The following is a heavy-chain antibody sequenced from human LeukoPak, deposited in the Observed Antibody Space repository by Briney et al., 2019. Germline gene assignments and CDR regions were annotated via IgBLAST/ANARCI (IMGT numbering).Heavy chain of an antibody. CDR3: ARDWAGSGSFPL. J-gene: IGHJ4*02. V-gene: IGHV4-38-2*02. Sequence: PSETLSLTCAVSGYSLSSGYYWGWIRHPPGKGLEWIGSIYHSGSTYYNPSLKSRVTMSVDTSKNQFSLKLSSVTAADTAVYYCARDWAGSGSFPLWGQGTLVTVSS. CDR2: IYHSGST. D-gene: IGHD3-10*01. CDR1: GYSLSSGYY.